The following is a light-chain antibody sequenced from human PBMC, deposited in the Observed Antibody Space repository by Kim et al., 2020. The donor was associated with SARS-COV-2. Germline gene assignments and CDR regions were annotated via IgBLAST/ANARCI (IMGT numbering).Light chain of an antibody. V-gene: IGKV1-5*01. CDR3: QQYNTASGT. CDR1: QSISSW. J-gene: IGKJ1*01. CDR2: ATS. Sequence: DIQMTQSPSTLSASVGDTVTITCRASQSISSWLAWYQQKPGKAPKLLIYATSVLECGVPSRFSGSGSGTEFTLTISSLQPDDFATYYCQQYNTASGTFGQGTKVDIK.